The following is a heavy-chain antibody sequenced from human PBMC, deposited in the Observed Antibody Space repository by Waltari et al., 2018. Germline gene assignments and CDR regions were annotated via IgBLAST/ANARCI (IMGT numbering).Heavy chain of an antibody. CDR3: ASVAAAGTFDY. D-gene: IGHD6-13*01. CDR1: GYTVANYA. V-gene: IGHV1-3*01. Sequence: QVQLVQSGAEVKKPGASVKVSCKASGYTVANYAMYLVRQAPGQRLEWMGWINAGNGNTKYSQKFQGRVTITRDTSASTAYMELSSLRSEDTAVYYCASVAAAGTFDYWGQGTLVTVSS. J-gene: IGHJ4*02. CDR2: INAGNGNT.